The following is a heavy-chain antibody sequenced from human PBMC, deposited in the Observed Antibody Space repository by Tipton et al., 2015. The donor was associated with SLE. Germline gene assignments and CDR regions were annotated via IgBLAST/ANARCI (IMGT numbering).Heavy chain of an antibody. CDR2: IHHTGNT. V-gene: IGHV4-59*01. Sequence: LRLSCTVSGGSMSNYYWNWIRQSPGKGLEWIGYIHHTGNTNYNPSLKSRVTISADTSKNHFSLKVRFVTAADTAVYYCARFHDYYYYMDVWGEGTTVTVSS. CDR3: ARFHDYYYYMDV. J-gene: IGHJ6*03. CDR1: GGSMSNYY.